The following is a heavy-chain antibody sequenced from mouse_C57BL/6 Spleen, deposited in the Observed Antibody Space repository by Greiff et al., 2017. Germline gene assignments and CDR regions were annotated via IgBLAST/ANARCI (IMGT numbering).Heavy chain of an antibody. D-gene: IGHD2-4*01. J-gene: IGHJ4*01. CDR2: IWRGGST. CDR3: AKKGGSTRITSYAMDY. Sequence: VQLQESGPGLVQPSQSLSITCTVSGFSLTSYGVHWVRQSPGKGLEWLGVIWRGGSTDYNAAFMSRLSITKDNSKSHVFFKMNSLQADDTAIYYCAKKGGSTRITSYAMDYWGQGTSVTVSS. CDR1: GFSLTSYG. V-gene: IGHV2-5*01.